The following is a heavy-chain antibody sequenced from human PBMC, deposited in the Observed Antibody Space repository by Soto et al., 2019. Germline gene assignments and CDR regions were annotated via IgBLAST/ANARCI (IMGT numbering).Heavy chain of an antibody. CDR3: ARGRGSSSYYYMDV. Sequence: XSVKVSCNASGYTFTSYDINLVRHATGQGLEWMGWMNPNSGNTGYAQKFQGRVTMTRNTSISTAYMELSSLRPEDTAVYYCARGRGSSSYYYMDVWGKGTTVTVSS. J-gene: IGHJ6*03. CDR1: GYTFTSYD. D-gene: IGHD6-6*01. CDR2: MNPNSGNT. V-gene: IGHV1-8*01.